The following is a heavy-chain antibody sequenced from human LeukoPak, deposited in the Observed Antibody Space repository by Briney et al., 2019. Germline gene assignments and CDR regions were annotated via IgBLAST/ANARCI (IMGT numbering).Heavy chain of an antibody. D-gene: IGHD2-2*01. CDR2: ISGSGGST. CDR1: GFTFSSYA. CDR3: AKGGDIVVVPAAMEYYFDY. V-gene: IGHV3-23*01. J-gene: IGHJ4*02. Sequence: GGSLRLSRAASGFTFSSYAMSWVRQAPGKGLEWVSAISGSGGSTYYADSVKGRFTISRDNSKNTLYLQMNSLRAEDTAVYYCAKGGDIVVVPAAMEYYFDYWGQGTLVTVSS.